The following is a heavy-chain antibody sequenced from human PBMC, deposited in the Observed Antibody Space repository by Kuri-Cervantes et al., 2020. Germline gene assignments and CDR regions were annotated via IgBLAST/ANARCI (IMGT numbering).Heavy chain of an antibody. J-gene: IGHJ3*02. CDR3: AREGGWLDYSSSWYGDAFDI. D-gene: IGHD6-13*01. Sequence: GESLKISCAASGFTFSSYSMNWVRQAPTKGLEWVSSISSGSSYIYYADSVKGRFTISRDNAKNSLYLQMNSLRAEDTAVCYCAREGGWLDYSSSWYGDAFDIWGQGTMVTVSS. V-gene: IGHV3-21*01. CDR2: ISSGSSYI. CDR1: GFTFSSYS.